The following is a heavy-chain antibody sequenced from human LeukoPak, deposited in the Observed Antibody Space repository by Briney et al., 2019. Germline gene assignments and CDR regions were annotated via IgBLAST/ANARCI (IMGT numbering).Heavy chain of an antibody. CDR3: ARDMEWLPHGGYYYYYYMDV. D-gene: IGHD3-3*01. V-gene: IGHV1-2*02. Sequence: ASVKVSCKASGYTFTGYYMHWVRQAPGQGLEWMGWINPNSGGTNYAQKFQGRVTMTRDTSISTAYMELSRLRSDDMAVYYCARDMEWLPHGGYYYYYYMDVWGKGTTVTVSS. CDR1: GYTFTGYY. CDR2: INPNSGGT. J-gene: IGHJ6*03.